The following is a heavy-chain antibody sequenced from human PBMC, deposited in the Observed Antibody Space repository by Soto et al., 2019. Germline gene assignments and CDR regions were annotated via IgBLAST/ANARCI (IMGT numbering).Heavy chain of an antibody. CDR2: INWDGRIA. J-gene: IGHJ4*01. CDR3: AKDEGAAVESPGD. CDR1: GFIFYDFT. Sequence: GGSLRLSCASSGFIFYDFTMHWVRLVPVKGLQWVSYINWDGRIAMYADSVKGRFTISRDNTNNHLYLQMNSLRSDDTALYYCAKDEGAAVESPGDWGHGTLVTVSS. V-gene: IGHV3-43*01. D-gene: IGHD6-13*01.